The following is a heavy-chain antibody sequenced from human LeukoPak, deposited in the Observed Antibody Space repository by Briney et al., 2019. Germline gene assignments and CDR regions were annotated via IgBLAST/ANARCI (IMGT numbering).Heavy chain of an antibody. J-gene: IGHJ4*02. CDR2: ITGDGSST. V-gene: IGHV3-74*03. CDR3: AKYFGPGTYAVDY. Sequence: GGSLRLSCAASGFTFSSYNTHWVRQGPGKGLVWVSRITGDGSSTTYADSVRGRFTISRDNAKNTVYLQMNSLSADDTAVYYCAKYFGPGTYAVDYWGQGTLVTVSS. D-gene: IGHD3-10*01. CDR1: GFTFSSYN.